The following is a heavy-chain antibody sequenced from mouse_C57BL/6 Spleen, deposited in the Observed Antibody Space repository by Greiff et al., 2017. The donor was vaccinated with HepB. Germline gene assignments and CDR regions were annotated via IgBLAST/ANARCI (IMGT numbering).Heavy chain of an antibody. CDR1: GFTFSSYA. CDR3: TRADGYSYYYAMDY. Sequence: EVQVVESGEGLVKPGGSLKLSCAASGFTFSSYAMSWVRQTPEKRLEWVAYISSGGDYIYYADTVKGRFTISRDNARNTLYLQMSSLKSEDTAMYYCTRADGYSYYYAMDYWGQGTSVTVSS. D-gene: IGHD2-3*01. J-gene: IGHJ4*01. V-gene: IGHV5-9-1*02. CDR2: ISSGGDYI.